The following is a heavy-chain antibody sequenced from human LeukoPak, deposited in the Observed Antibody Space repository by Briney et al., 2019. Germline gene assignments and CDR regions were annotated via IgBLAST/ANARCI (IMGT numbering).Heavy chain of an antibody. D-gene: IGHD3-10*01. V-gene: IGHV4-31*03. CDR2: IYYSGST. CDR1: GGSISSGGYY. CDR3: ARDREYYGSGSPGAFDI. J-gene: IGHJ3*02. Sequence: SQTLSLTCTVSGGSISSGGYYWSWIRQHPGKGLEWIGYIYYSGSTYYNLSLKSRVTISVDTSKNQFSLKLSSVTAADTAVYYCARDREYYGSGSPGAFDIWGQGTMVTVSS.